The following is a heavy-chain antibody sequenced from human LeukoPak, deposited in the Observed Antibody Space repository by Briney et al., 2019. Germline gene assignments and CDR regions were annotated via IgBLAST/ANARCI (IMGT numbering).Heavy chain of an antibody. D-gene: IGHD3-22*01. CDR1: GFTFSSYD. J-gene: IGHJ4*02. CDR2: IWSDGSNH. CDR3: ARDMEDYYEISGPTPGVDY. Sequence: PGGSLRLSCAASGFTFSSYDMHWVRQAPGKGLEWVAVIWSDGSNHYYADSVKGRFTISRDNSKNTLYLQMNSLRAEDTAVYYCARDMEDYYEISGPTPGVDYWGQGTLVTVSS. V-gene: IGHV3-33*01.